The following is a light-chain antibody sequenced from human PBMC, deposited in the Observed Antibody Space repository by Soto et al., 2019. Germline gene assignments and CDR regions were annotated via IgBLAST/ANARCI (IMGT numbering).Light chain of an antibody. J-gene: IGKJ4*01. CDR3: QQANSSPPT. V-gene: IGKV1-12*01. CDR1: QSIGSC. CDR2: RAS. Sequence: IQITQSPSSLSASVGDRGTISFRASQSIGSCLAWYQQKPGRAPKLLIYRASILENGVPRRFSGSGSGTDFTLTISSLQPEDFATYYCQQANSSPPTFGGGTKVDI.